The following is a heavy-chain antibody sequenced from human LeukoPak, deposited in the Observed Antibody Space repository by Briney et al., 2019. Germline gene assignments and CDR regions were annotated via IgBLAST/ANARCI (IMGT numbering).Heavy chain of an antibody. CDR3: ARCYYYGSRYDEYYFDY. CDR2: IYSGAST. J-gene: IGHJ4*02. CDR1: GFTVSSNY. V-gene: IGHV3-53*01. D-gene: IGHD3-10*01. Sequence: GGSLRLSCAASGFTVSSNYMSWVRQAPGKGLEWVSVIYSGASTYNAESVKGRFTISRDNSKNTLYLQMNSLRAEDTAVYYCARCYYYGSRYDEYYFDYWGQETLVTVSS.